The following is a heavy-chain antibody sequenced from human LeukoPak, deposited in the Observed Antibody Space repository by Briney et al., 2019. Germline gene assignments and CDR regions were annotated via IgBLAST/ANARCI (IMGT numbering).Heavy chain of an antibody. CDR1: GGSFSGYY. J-gene: IGHJ6*03. Sequence: SETLSLTCAVYGGSFSGYYWSWIRQPPGKGLEWIGEINHSGSTNYNPSLKSRVTISVDTSKNQFSLKLSSVIAADTAVYYCARGRYYDFWSGYLGYYYMDVWGKGTTVTVSS. D-gene: IGHD3-3*01. CDR2: INHSGST. CDR3: ARGRYYDFWSGYLGYYYMDV. V-gene: IGHV4-34*01.